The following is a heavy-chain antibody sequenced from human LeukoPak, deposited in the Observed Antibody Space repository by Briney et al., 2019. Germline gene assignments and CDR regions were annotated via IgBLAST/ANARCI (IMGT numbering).Heavy chain of an antibody. CDR3: ARITDPGGMDV. J-gene: IGHJ6*02. D-gene: IGHD2-21*01. V-gene: IGHV3-21*01. CDR2: ISSSSSYI. Sequence: GGSLRLSCAASGLTFSSYSMNWVRQAPGKGLEWVSSISSSSSYIYYADSVKGRFTISRDNAKNSLYLQMNSLRAEDTAVYYCARITDPGGMDVWGQGTTVTVSS. CDR1: GLTFSSYS.